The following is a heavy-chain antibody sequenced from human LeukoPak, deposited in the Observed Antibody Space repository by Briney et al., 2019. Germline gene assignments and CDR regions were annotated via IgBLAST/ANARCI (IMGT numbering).Heavy chain of an antibody. J-gene: IGHJ4*02. CDR3: AREGRRSSSRL. Sequence: SETLSFTCTVSGGSISTYYWTWIRQPAGKGLEWIGRISSSGSTNYNPSLKSRVTMSVDTSKNQFSLKLTSVTAADTAVYYCAREGRRSSSRLWGEGTLVTVSS. D-gene: IGHD6-6*01. CDR1: GGSISTYY. CDR2: ISSSGST. V-gene: IGHV4-4*07.